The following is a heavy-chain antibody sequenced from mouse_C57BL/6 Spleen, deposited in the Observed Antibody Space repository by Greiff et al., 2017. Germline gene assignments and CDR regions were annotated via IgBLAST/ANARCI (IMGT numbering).Heavy chain of an antibody. V-gene: IGHV1-55*01. J-gene: IGHJ2*01. D-gene: IGHD1-1*01. Sequence: VQLQQPGAELVKPGASVKMSCKASGYTFTSYWITWVKQRPGQGLEWIGDIYPGSGSTNYNEKFKSKATLTVDTSSSTAYMQLSSLTSEDSAVYYCARDCYGSSGDYFDYWGQGTTLTVSA. CDR2: IYPGSGST. CDR3: ARDCYGSSGDYFDY. CDR1: GYTFTSYW.